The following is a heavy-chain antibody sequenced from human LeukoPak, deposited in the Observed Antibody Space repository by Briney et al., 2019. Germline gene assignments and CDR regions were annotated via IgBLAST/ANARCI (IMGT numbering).Heavy chain of an antibody. CDR3: AKLYSSSSRGGYY. J-gene: IGHJ4*02. D-gene: IGHD6-13*01. CDR2: IKQDGSEK. Sequence: GGSLRLSCAASGFTFSSYWMSWVRQAPGKGLEWVANIKQDGSEKYYVDSVKGRFTISRDNAKNSLYLQMNSLRAEDTAVYYCAKLYSSSSRGGYYWGQGTLVTVSS. V-gene: IGHV3-7*01. CDR1: GFTFSSYW.